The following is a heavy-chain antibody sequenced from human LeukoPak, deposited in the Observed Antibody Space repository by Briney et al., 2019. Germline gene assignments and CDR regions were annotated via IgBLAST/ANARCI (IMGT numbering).Heavy chain of an antibody. J-gene: IGHJ5*02. D-gene: IGHD3-10*01. Sequence: SETLSLTCSVSGGSISSSSYYWGWIRQAPGKGLDWIGSIHYSGSAYYEPSLRSRATVSIEASKNQFSLKLKSVTAADTAVYYCARGGYYGSGNDFRFDPWGQGTLVTVSS. CDR1: GGSISSSSYY. CDR2: IHYSGSA. CDR3: ARGGYYGSGNDFRFDP. V-gene: IGHV4-39*07.